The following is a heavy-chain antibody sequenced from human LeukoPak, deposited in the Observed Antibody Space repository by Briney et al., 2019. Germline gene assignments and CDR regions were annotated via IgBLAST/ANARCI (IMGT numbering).Heavy chain of an antibody. J-gene: IGHJ6*03. CDR3: ARGPGGGPFQPDIMFLYYMDV. CDR2: IIPIFGTA. V-gene: IGHV1-69*06. Sequence: SVKVSCKASGGTFSSYAISWVRQAPGQGLEWMGGIIPIFGTANYAQKFQGRVTITADKSTSTAYMELSSLRSEDTAVYYCARGPGGGPFQPDIMFLYYMDVWGKGTTVTVSS. CDR1: GGTFSSYA. D-gene: IGHD3-10*02.